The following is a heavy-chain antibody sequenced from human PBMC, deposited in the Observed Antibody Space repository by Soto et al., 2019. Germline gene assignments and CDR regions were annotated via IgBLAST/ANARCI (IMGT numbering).Heavy chain of an antibody. D-gene: IGHD2-2*01. CDR2: ISGSGGST. J-gene: IGHJ4*02. Sequence: GGSLRLSCAASGFTFSSYAMSWVRQAPGKGLEWVSAISGSGGSTYYADSVKGRFTISRDNSKNTLYLQMNSLRAEDTAVYYCAKDLTAAMVPTNFDYWGQGPLVTVSS. V-gene: IGHV3-23*01. CDR1: GFTFSSYA. CDR3: AKDLTAAMVPTNFDY.